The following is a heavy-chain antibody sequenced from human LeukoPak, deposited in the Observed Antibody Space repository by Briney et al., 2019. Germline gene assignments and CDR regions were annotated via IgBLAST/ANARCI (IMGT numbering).Heavy chain of an antibody. V-gene: IGHV4-34*01. CDR1: GGSFSGYY. CDR2: INHSGST. Sequence: PSEPLSLTCAVYGGSFSGYYWSWIRQPPGKGLEWIGEINHSGSTNYNPSLKSRVTISVDTSKNQFSLKLSSVTAADTAVYYCARDYGDYAVNWFDPWGQGTLVTVSS. CDR3: ARDYGDYAVNWFDP. D-gene: IGHD4-17*01. J-gene: IGHJ5*02.